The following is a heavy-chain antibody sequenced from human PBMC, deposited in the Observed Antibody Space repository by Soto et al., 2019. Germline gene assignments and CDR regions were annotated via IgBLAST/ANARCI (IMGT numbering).Heavy chain of an antibody. D-gene: IGHD2-2*01. J-gene: IGHJ6*02. V-gene: IGHV6-1*01. CDR2: TYYRSKWYN. CDR3: ARVPGYCSSTSCYYYYYYGMDV. Sequence: QTLSLTCAISGDSVSSNSAAWNWIRQSPSRGLEWLGRTYYRSKWYNDYAVSVKSRITINPDTSKNQFSLQLNSVTPEDTAVYYCARVPGYCSSTSCYYYYYYGMDVWGQGTTVTVSS. CDR1: GDSVSSNSAA.